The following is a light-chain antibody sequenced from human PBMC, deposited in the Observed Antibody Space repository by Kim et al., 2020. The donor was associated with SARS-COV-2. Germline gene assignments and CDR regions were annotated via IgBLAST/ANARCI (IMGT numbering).Light chain of an antibody. CDR1: SGQRSYA. CDR2: RNRDGRQ. Sequence: AAGKSTKKMSSGQRSYAIARHEQQTEKGHRYVMKRNRDGRQRKGDGIPDRFSGSRDGDERYLTSSSIQSEDEADYYSQTWGTGSQVFGGGKQMTVL. CDR3: QTWGTGSQV. V-gene: IGLV4-69*01. J-gene: IGLJ2*01.